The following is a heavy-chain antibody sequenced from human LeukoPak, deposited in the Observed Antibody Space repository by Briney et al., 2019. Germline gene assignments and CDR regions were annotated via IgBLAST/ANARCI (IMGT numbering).Heavy chain of an antibody. D-gene: IGHD3-22*01. CDR1: GYTLTDYY. CDR2: INPNSGGT. Sequence: GASVKVSCKASGYTLTDYYMHWVRQAPGQGLEWMGRINPNSGGTNYAQKFQGRVTMTRDTSISTVYMELSRLRSDDTAVYYCARAEYYYDSSGYPHRYYYYGMDVWGQGTTVTVSS. CDR3: ARAEYYYDSSGYPHRYYYYGMDV. J-gene: IGHJ6*02. V-gene: IGHV1-2*06.